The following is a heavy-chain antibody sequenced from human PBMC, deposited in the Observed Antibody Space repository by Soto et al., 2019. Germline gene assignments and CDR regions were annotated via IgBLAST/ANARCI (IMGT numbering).Heavy chain of an antibody. D-gene: IGHD3-10*01. CDR3: AKEARGGWFDP. V-gene: IGHV3-9*01. CDR1: GFTFDDYA. Sequence: EVQLAESGGGLVQPGRSLRLSCAASGFTFDDYAMHWVRQAPGKGLEWVSGISWNSGSIGYADSVKGRFTISRDNAKNSLYLQMNSLRAEDTALYYCAKEARGGWFDPWGQGTLVTVSS. CDR2: ISWNSGSI. J-gene: IGHJ5*02.